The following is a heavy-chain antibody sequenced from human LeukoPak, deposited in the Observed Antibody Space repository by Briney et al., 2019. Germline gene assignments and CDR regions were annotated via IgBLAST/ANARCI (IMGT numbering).Heavy chain of an antibody. J-gene: IGHJ5*02. CDR3: AREVDSSSWYGGNWFDP. CDR1: GYTFTSYG. CDR2: ISAYNGNT. D-gene: IGHD6-13*01. V-gene: IGHV1-18*01. Sequence: GASVKVSCKASGYTFTSYGISWVRQAPGQGLEWMGWISAYNGNTNYAQKLQGRVTMTTDTSTSTAYMELRSLRSDDTAVYYCAREVDSSSWYGGNWFDPWGQGTLVTVSS.